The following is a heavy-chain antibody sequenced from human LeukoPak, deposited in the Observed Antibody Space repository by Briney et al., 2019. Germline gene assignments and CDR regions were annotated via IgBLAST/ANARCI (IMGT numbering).Heavy chain of an antibody. CDR1: GGSISTSNYY. J-gene: IGHJ4*02. D-gene: IGHD2-2*01. CDR3: ARGGGYCSSTSCSGWELDY. CDR2: IFYSGST. Sequence: SETLSLTCTVSGGSISTSNYYWGWIRQPPGKGLEWIGNIFYSGSTYYSPSLKSRVTISLDTSRNQFSLKLNSVTAADTAVYCCARGGGYCSSTSCSGWELDYWGQGTLVTVSS. V-gene: IGHV4-39*07.